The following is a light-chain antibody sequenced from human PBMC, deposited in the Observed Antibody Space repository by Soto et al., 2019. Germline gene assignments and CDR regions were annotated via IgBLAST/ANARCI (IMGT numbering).Light chain of an antibody. CDR1: SSDVGGYNY. CDR2: EVS. Sequence: QSALTQPASVSGSPGQSITISCTGTSSDVGGYNYVSWYQQLPGKAPKLMIYEVSNRPSGVSNHFSGSKSGNTASLTISGLQAEDEADYYCSSYTGSSTPYVFGTGTKLTVL. V-gene: IGLV2-14*01. CDR3: SSYTGSSTPYV. J-gene: IGLJ1*01.